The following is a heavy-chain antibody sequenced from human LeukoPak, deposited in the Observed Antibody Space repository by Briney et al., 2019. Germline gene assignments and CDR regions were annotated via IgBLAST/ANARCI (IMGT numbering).Heavy chain of an antibody. CDR3: ARDNIRGYYGSGSSDY. Sequence: PGGSLRLSCAASGFTFSSYWVHWVRQAPGKGLVWVSRINTDGSSTSYADSVKGRFTISRDNAKNTLYLQMNSLRAEDTAVYYCARDNIRGYYGSGSSDYWGQGTLVTVSS. V-gene: IGHV3-74*01. D-gene: IGHD3-10*01. CDR1: GFTFSSYW. CDR2: INTDGSST. J-gene: IGHJ4*02.